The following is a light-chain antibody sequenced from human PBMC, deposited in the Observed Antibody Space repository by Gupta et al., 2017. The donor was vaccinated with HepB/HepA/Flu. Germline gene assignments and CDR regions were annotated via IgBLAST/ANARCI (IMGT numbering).Light chain of an antibody. CDR3: SSYTSASSLVV. V-gene: IGLV2-14*01. J-gene: IGLJ3*02. Sequence: QSALTQPASVSGSPGQSISISCTGTSSDVGGYNYVSWYQQHSGQAPKLMIYEVSYRPSGVSNRFSGSKSGNTASLTISGLQAEDEADYYCSSYTSASSLVVFGGGTNLTVL. CDR1: SSDVGGYNY. CDR2: EVS.